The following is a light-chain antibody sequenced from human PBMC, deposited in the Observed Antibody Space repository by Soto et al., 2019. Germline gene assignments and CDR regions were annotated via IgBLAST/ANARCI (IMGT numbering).Light chain of an antibody. Sequence: EIVLTQSPGTLSLSPGERATLSCRANQSVSSSYLAWYQQKPGQAPRLLIYGATSRATGIPDRFSGSGSGTDFTLTISRLEPEDFAVYYCQPYGSSRTFGQGTKV. CDR2: GAT. V-gene: IGKV3-20*01. J-gene: IGKJ1*01. CDR3: QPYGSSRT. CDR1: QSVSSSY.